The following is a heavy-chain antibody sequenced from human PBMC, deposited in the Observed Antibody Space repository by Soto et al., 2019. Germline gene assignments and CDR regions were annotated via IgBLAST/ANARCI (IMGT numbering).Heavy chain of an antibody. CDR1: GYTFTSYD. V-gene: IGHV1-8*01. D-gene: IGHD3-3*01. CDR3: ARVMYYDFWIGYYYGMDV. Sequence: QVQLVQSGAEVKKPGASVKVSCKASGYTFTSYDINWVRQATGQGLEWMGWMNPNSGNTGYAQKFQGRVTMTRNTSISTAYMEMSSLRSEDTAVYDCARVMYYDFWIGYYYGMDVWGQGTTVTVSS. CDR2: MNPNSGNT. J-gene: IGHJ6*02.